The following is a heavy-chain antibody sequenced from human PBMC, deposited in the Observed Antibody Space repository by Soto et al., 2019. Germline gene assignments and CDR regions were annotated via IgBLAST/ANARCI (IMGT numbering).Heavy chain of an antibody. Sequence: ASVKVSCKASGGTFSSYAISWVRQAPGQGLEWMGWISAYNGNTNYAQKLQGRVTMTTDTSTSTAYMELRSLRSDDTAVYYCARALRFLEATNYYYYYGMDVWGQGTTVTVSS. V-gene: IGHV1-18*01. J-gene: IGHJ6*02. CDR3: ARALRFLEATNYYYYYGMDV. CDR1: GGTFSSYA. CDR2: ISAYNGNT. D-gene: IGHD3-3*01.